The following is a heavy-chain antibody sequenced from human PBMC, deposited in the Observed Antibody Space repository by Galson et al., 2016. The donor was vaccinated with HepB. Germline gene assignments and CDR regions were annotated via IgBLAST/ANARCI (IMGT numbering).Heavy chain of an antibody. J-gene: IGHJ3*02. CDR1: GGSISSGGYY. CDR2: IYYSGYT. V-gene: IGHV4-31*03. D-gene: IGHD4-17*01. CDR3: ARSRGLRTNDAFDI. Sequence: TLSLTCTVSGGSISSGGYYWSWIRQHPGKGLEWIGYIYYSGYTYYNPPLKSRVTISVDTSKNQFSLKLSSVTAADTAVYYCARSRGLRTNDAFDIWGQGTMVTVSS.